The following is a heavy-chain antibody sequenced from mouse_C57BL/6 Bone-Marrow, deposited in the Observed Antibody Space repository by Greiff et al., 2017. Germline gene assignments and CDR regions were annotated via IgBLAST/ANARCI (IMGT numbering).Heavy chain of an antibody. D-gene: IGHD1-1*02. CDR3: TRAYYYLFDY. CDR1: GFNIKDDY. Sequence: VQLQQSGAELVRPGASVKLSCTASGFNIKDDYMHWVKQRPEQGLEWIGWIDPENGDTEYASKFQGKATITADPSSNTAYLQLSSLTSEDTAVYYCTRAYYYLFDYWGQGTTLTVSS. V-gene: IGHV14-4*01. CDR2: IDPENGDT. J-gene: IGHJ2*01.